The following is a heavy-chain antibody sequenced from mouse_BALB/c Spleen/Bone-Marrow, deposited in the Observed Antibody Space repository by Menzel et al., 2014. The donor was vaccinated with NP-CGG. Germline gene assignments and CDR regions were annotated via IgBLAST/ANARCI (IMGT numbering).Heavy chain of an antibody. CDR3: TRSNYGYWYFDV. V-gene: IGHV1S81*02. D-gene: IGHD1-1*01. Sequence: QVQLQQSGAELVKPGASVKLSCKASGYGFTRYYMYWVKQRPGQGLEWIGEINPSNGGTNFNEKFKSKATLTVDKSSSTAYMQFSSLTSEDSAVYYCTRSNYGYWYFDVWGAGTTVTVSS. CDR1: GYGFTRYY. CDR2: INPSNGGT. J-gene: IGHJ1*01.